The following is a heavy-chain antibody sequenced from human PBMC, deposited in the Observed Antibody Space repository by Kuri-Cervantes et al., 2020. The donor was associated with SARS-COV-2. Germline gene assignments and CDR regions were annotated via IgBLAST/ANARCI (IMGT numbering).Heavy chain of an antibody. D-gene: IGHD2-15*01. CDR1: GYTLTSYG. J-gene: IGHJ6*01. CDR3: ARDGTLQGGSCYFSRTCLADV. Sequence: ASVQVSCKASGYTLTSYGISWVRQAPGQGLEWMGWISAYNGNTNYAQKPQGRVTMTTDTSTSTAYMELRSLRSDDTAVYYCARDGTLQGGSCYFSRTCLADVWGQGTTVTVSS. CDR2: ISAYNGNT. V-gene: IGHV1-18*01.